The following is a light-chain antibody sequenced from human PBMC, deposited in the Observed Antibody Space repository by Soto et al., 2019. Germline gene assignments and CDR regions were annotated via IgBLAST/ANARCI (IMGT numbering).Light chain of an antibody. V-gene: IGKV1-17*01. CDR1: QDITNY. CDR3: LQHNSYPIT. Sequence: MQLTQSPCSLSASVRDRSTITCQASQDITNYLSWYQQKPGKAPKRLIYAASSLQSGVPSRFSGSGSGTEFTLTISSLQPEDFATYYCLQHNSYPITFGQGTRLEIK. CDR2: AAS. J-gene: IGKJ5*01.